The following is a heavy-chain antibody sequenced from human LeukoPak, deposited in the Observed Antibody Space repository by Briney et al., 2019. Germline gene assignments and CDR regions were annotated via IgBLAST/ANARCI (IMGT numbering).Heavy chain of an antibody. Sequence: GGSLRLSCAASGFTFSSYWMHWVRQAPGKGLVCVSYINGDGSSTNYADSVRGRFTISRDNAKKTLYLQMNSLRDEDTAVYYCVRRLDSWGLGTLVTVSS. D-gene: IGHD6-25*01. CDR2: INGDGSST. CDR1: GFTFSSYW. CDR3: VRRLDS. J-gene: IGHJ5*01. V-gene: IGHV3-74*01.